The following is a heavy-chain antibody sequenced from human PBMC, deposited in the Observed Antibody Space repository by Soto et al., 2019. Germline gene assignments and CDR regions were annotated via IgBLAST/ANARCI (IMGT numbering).Heavy chain of an antibody. D-gene: IGHD3-3*01. CDR2: INPNGGDT. V-gene: IGHV1-46*01. CDR3: ATGVIWSGYYSVDS. J-gene: IGHJ4*02. CDR1: GYKFTCNC. Sequence: GAAVKVTCQASGYKFTCNCMHWVRQAPGQGLEWMGMINPNGGDTTYAQKFQGRVTITADESTGTAYMTLSSLASDDTAVYYCATGVIWSGYYSVDSCCQGNRV.